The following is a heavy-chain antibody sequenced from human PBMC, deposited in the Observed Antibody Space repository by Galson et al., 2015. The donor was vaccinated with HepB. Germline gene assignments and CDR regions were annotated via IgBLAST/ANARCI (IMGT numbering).Heavy chain of an antibody. CDR1: GFTFSDYY. CDR3: ARVADADYGDHSHFDY. Sequence: SLRLSCAASGFTFSDYYMSWIRQAPGKGLEWVSYISSSSTYTNYADSGKGRFTISRDNAKKSLYLQINSLRAEDTAVYYCARVADADYGDHSHFDYWGQGTLVTVSS. CDR2: ISSSSTYT. V-gene: IGHV3-11*06. D-gene: IGHD4-17*01. J-gene: IGHJ4*02.